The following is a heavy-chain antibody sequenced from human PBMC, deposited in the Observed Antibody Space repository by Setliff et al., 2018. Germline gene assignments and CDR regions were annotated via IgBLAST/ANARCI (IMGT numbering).Heavy chain of an antibody. CDR2: IYPGDPDT. CDR3: ARLATDYGDYESLNYFDY. J-gene: IGHJ4*02. Sequence: PGESLKISCKSSGYTFTSYWIGWVRQMPGKGLEWMGIIYPGDPDTRYSPSFQGQVTISADKSISTAYLQWSSLKASDTAMYYCARLATDYGDYESLNYFDYWGQGTLVTVSS. D-gene: IGHD4-17*01. CDR1: GYTFTSYW. V-gene: IGHV5-51*01.